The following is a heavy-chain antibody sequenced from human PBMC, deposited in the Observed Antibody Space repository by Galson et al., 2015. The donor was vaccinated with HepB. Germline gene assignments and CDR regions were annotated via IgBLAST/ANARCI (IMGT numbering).Heavy chain of an antibody. CDR1: GVPLKTDAYW. CDR3: ARGSYYSFWFDY. V-gene: IGHV4-61*08. D-gene: IGHD1-26*01. CDR2: KHHTGGT. Sequence: SETLSLTCTVSGVPLKTDAYWWSWIRQSPGKGLEWIGYKHHTGGTRYNPSLTSRATMSLDTSQNQFSLNLSSVTAADTAVYFCARGSYYSFWFDYWGQGALVTASS. J-gene: IGHJ5*01.